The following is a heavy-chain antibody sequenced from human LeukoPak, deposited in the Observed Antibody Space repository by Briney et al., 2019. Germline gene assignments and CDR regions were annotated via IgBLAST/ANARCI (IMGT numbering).Heavy chain of an antibody. CDR1: GFSFSTNS. Sequence: PGGSLRLSCAASGFSFSTNSMIWVRQAPGKGLEWVSSVSGTSEYIYYADSVRGRFTISRDNAKNTVYLQMNSLRAEDTAVYYCARWYSSGWYSDYWGQGTLVTVSS. CDR3: ARWYSSGWYSDY. D-gene: IGHD6-19*01. V-gene: IGHV3-21*06. CDR2: VSGTSEYI. J-gene: IGHJ4*02.